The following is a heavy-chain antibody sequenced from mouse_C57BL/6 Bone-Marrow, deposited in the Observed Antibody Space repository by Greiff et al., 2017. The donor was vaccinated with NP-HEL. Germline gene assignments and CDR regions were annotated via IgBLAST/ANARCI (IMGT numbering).Heavy chain of an antibody. Sequence: VQLQQSGAELVRPGTSVKMSCKASGYTFTNYWIGWAKQRPGHGLEWIGDIYPGGGYTNYNEKFKGKATLTADKSSRTAYMQFSSLTSEDSAIYYRARLGLRRYYYAMDYWGQGTSVTVSS. CDR1: GYTFTNYW. CDR3: ARLGLRRYYYAMDY. J-gene: IGHJ4*01. CDR2: IYPGGGYT. D-gene: IGHD2-4*01. V-gene: IGHV1-63*01.